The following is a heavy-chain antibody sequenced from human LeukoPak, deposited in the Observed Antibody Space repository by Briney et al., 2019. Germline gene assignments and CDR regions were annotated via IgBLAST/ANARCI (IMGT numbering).Heavy chain of an antibody. CDR2: IKSGGSSI. CDR3: AKDPMTTVTTVDSD. Sequence: PGGSLRLSCATSGFTFGYYEMNWVRQAPGKGLEWVSYIKSGGSSIYYADSVKGRFTISRDNSKNTLYLQMNSLRAEDTAVYYCAKDPMTTVTTVDSDWGQGTLVTVSS. CDR1: GFTFGYYE. V-gene: IGHV3-48*03. J-gene: IGHJ4*02. D-gene: IGHD4-17*01.